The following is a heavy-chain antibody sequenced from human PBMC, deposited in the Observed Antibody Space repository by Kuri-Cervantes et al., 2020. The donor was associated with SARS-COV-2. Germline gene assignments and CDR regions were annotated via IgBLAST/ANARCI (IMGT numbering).Heavy chain of an antibody. CDR2: INWNGGST. CDR1: GFTFEDYG. V-gene: IGHV3-20*03. CDR3: ARDYPYCSSTSCSMYYYYYYMDV. D-gene: IGHD2-2*01. J-gene: IGHJ6*03. Sequence: GSLKIPFAAPGFTFEDYGLSWVRQAPGKGVEWVSGINWNGGSTGYADSVKGRFTISRDNFKITLYLQNNSLRAEDTAVYYCARDYPYCSSTSCSMYYYYYYMDVWGKGTTVTVSS.